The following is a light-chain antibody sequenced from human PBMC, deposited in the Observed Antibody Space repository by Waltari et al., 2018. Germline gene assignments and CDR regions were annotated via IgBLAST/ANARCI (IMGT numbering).Light chain of an antibody. J-gene: IGLJ3*02. CDR3: QSYDSSLSGSVV. Sequence: QSVLTQPPSVSGAPGQRVTISCTGTSSNIGAGYDVHWYQHLPGTAPKLLIYGNSNRPSGVPDRFSGSKSGTSASLAITGLQAEDEGDYYCQSYDSSLSGSVVFGGGTKLTVL. CDR2: GNS. CDR1: SSNIGAGYD. V-gene: IGLV1-40*01.